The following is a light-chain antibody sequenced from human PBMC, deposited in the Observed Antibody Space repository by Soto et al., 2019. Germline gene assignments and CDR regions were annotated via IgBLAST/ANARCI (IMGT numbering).Light chain of an antibody. V-gene: IGKV4-1*01. Sequence: DIVMTQSPDSLAVSLGERATINCKSSQSVLYSSNNKNYLAWYQQKPGQSPKLLIYWASTRESGVPDRFSGSGSGTDFTLTISSLQAEDVAVYSCQQHYSTPAVFGQGTRLEIK. CDR3: QQHYSTPAV. CDR1: QSVLYSSNNKNY. CDR2: WAS. J-gene: IGKJ5*01.